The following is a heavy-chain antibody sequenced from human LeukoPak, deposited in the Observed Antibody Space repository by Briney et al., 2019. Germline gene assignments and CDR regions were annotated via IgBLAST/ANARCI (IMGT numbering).Heavy chain of an antibody. CDR3: ASARSSRDSGSKSGLDY. D-gene: IGHD1-26*01. CDR1: GYTFTGYY. V-gene: IGHV1-2*02. CDR2: INPNSGGT. J-gene: IGHJ4*02. Sequence: ASMKVSCKASGYTFTGYYMHWVRQAPGQGLEWMGWINPNSGGTDLAQKFQGRVTMTRDTSISTAYMELSRLRSDDTAVYYCASARSSRDSGSKSGLDYWGQGTLVTVSS.